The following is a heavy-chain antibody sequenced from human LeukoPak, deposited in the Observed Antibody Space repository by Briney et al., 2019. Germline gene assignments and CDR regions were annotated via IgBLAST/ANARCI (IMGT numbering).Heavy chain of an antibody. CDR3: ARGSDDYGAYFDY. Sequence: GGSLRLSCAASGFTFSSYGMHWVRQAPGKGLEWVAFIRYDGSNKYYADSVKGRFTISRDNSKNTLYLQMNSLRAEDTAVYYCARGSDDYGAYFDYWGQGTLVTVSS. D-gene: IGHD4-17*01. J-gene: IGHJ4*02. CDR2: IRYDGSNK. V-gene: IGHV3-30*02. CDR1: GFTFSSYG.